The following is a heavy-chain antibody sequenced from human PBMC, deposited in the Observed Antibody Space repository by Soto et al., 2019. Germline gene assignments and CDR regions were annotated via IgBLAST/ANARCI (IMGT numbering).Heavy chain of an antibody. J-gene: IGHJ3*02. Sequence: QVQLVQSGAEVKKPGASVKVSCKASGYTFTSYGISWVRQAPGQGLEWMGWISAYNGNTNYAQKLQGRVTMTTDTSTSTAYMELRSLRSDDTAVYYCARTRRVLRFLEWFPDAFDIWGHGTMVTVSS. CDR3: ARTRRVLRFLEWFPDAFDI. CDR1: GYTFTSYG. CDR2: ISAYNGNT. D-gene: IGHD3-3*01. V-gene: IGHV1-18*01.